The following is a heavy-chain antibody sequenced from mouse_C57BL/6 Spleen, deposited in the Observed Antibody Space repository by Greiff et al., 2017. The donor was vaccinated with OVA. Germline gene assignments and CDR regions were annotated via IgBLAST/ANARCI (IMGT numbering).Heavy chain of an antibody. CDR1: GYTFTSYW. CDR2: IDPSDSET. J-gene: IGHJ4*01. Sequence: QVQLQQPGAELVRPGSSVKLSCKASGYTFTSYWMHWVKQRPIQCLEWIGNIDPSDSETHYNQKFKDKATLTVDKSSSTAYMQLSRLTSEDSAVYYCAAQYYGSSHYALDYWGKGTSVTVSS. CDR3: AAQYYGSSHYALDY. D-gene: IGHD1-1*01. V-gene: IGHV1-52*01.